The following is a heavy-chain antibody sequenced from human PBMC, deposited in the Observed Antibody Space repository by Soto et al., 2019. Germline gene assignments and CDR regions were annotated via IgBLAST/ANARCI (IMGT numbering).Heavy chain of an antibody. CDR3: ARVGYQLPYYYYYGMDV. Sequence: QPGGSLRLSCAASGFTFSSYAMHWVRQAPGKGLEWVAVISYDGSNKYYADSVKGRFTISRDNSKNTLYLQMNSLRAEDTAVYYCARVGYQLPYYYYYGMDVWGQGTTVTVSS. D-gene: IGHD2-2*01. V-gene: IGHV3-30-3*01. CDR1: GFTFSSYA. CDR2: ISYDGSNK. J-gene: IGHJ6*02.